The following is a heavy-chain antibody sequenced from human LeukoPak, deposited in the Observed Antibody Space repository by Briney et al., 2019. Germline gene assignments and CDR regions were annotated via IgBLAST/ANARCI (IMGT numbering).Heavy chain of an antibody. CDR3: ARGCGDPHNYYYYYMDV. V-gene: IGHV4-34*01. CDR2: INHSGST. CDR1: GGSFSGYY. Sequence: PSETLSLTCAVYGGSFSGYYWSWIRQPPGKGLEWIGEINHSGSTNYNPSLKSRVTISVDTSKNQFSLKLSSVTAADTAVYYCARGCGDPHNYYYYYMDVWGKGTTVTVSS. D-gene: IGHD3-10*01. J-gene: IGHJ6*03.